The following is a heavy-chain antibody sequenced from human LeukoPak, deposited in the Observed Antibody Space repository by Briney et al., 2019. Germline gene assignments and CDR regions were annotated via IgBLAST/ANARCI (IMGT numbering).Heavy chain of an antibody. J-gene: IGHJ6*02. CDR3: ARDIPYYDILTGPNPSYGMDV. CDR1: GGSISSGDYY. D-gene: IGHD3-9*01. CDR2: IYYSGGT. V-gene: IGHV4-30-4*01. Sequence: SETLSLTCTVSGGSISSGDYYWSWIRQPPGKGLEWIGYIYYSGGTYYNPSLKSRVTISVDTSKNQFSLKLSSVTAADTAVYYCARDIPYYDILTGPNPSYGMDVWGQGTTVTVSS.